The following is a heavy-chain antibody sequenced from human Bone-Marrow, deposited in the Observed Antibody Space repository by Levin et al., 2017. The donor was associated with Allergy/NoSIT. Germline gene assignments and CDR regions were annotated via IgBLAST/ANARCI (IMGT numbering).Heavy chain of an antibody. J-gene: IGHJ4*02. CDR1: GFRFSSFA. Sequence: GGSLRLSCAGSGFRFSSFAMSWVRQAPGKGLEWVSSITGSAATTYYADSVKGRFTISRDNSKNTLYLQMNSLRVEDKAVYYCARTKVEGGDYLDYFDYWGQGTLVTVSS. V-gene: IGHV3-23*01. CDR2: ITGSAATT. D-gene: IGHD4-17*01. CDR3: ARTKVEGGDYLDYFDY.